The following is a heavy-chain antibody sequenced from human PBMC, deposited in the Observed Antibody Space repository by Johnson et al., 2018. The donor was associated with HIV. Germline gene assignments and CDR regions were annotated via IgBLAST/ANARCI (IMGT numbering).Heavy chain of an antibody. CDR2: IYTDGSRT. D-gene: IGHD2-21*01. CDR1: GFAFRTYW. V-gene: IGHV3-74*03. CDR3: AKVDCGGDTCAGYDPFDL. J-gene: IGHJ3*01. Sequence: MMLVESGGGLVQPGGSLRLSCAASGFAFRTYWMVWVRQVPGKRPVWVARIYTDGSRTTYADSVRGRFTLSRDNAKYTVDLQMNSLRVDDTAVYYCAKVDCGGDTCAGYDPFDLWGQGTLVTVSS.